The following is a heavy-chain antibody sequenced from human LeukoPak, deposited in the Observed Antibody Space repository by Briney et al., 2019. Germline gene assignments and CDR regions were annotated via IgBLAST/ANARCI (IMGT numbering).Heavy chain of an antibody. J-gene: IGHJ4*02. V-gene: IGHV3-23*01. D-gene: IGHD2-15*01. CDR3: AKYCSGGNCYSGLY. Sequence: GGSLRLSCAASGFIFSNYAMTWVRQAPGRGLQWVSPITSGGNTYYADSVKGRFTISRDNSKNTLYLQMNSLRAEDTAVYYCAKYCSGGNCYSGLYWGQGTLVIVSS. CDR1: GFIFSNYA. CDR2: ITSGGNT.